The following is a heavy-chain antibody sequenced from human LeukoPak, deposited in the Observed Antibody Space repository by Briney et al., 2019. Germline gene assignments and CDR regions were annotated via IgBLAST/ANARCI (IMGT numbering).Heavy chain of an antibody. CDR3: AGFFYDNSGDAFDI. D-gene: IGHD3-22*01. Sequence: ASVKVSCKASGGGFTFTSHAISWVRQAPGQGLEWMGGLIPIYGSPNYAQKFQGRVTITSDESTRTVYMELSSLRPEDSAVHYCAGFFYDNSGDAFDIWGQGTVVNVSS. CDR2: LIPIYGSP. V-gene: IGHV1-69*13. J-gene: IGHJ3*02. CDR1: GGGFTFTSHA.